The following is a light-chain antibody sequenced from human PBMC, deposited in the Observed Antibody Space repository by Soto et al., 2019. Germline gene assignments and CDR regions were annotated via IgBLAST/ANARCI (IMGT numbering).Light chain of an antibody. CDR3: QQYGSSPYT. CDR1: QSVSSSF. Sequence: EIVLTQSPGTLSLSPGERVTLSCRASQSVSSSFLARYQQKPGQAPRLLIYDASSRATGIPDRFSGSGSGTEFTLTISRLEPEDFAVYDCQQYGSSPYTFGQGTKLEIK. V-gene: IGKV3-20*01. J-gene: IGKJ2*01. CDR2: DAS.